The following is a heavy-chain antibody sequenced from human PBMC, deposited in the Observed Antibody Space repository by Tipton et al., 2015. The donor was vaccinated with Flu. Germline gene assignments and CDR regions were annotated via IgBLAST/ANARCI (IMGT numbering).Heavy chain of an antibody. CDR3: AASPWGLHGDSYFEL. V-gene: IGHV4-59*03. Sequence: TLSLTCTVSGGSISSYYWSWIRQSPGKGLERIAYIYYAGGINYNPSLKSRATISVDTPRNQFSLKLSAVTAADTAVYYCAASPWGLHGDSYFELWGRGALVTVSS. CDR1: GGSISSYY. CDR2: IYYAGGI. J-gene: IGHJ4*02. D-gene: IGHD2-21*01.